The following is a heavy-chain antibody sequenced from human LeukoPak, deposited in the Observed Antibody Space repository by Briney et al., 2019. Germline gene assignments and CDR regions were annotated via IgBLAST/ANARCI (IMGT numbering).Heavy chain of an antibody. J-gene: IGHJ6*03. D-gene: IGHD1-26*01. CDR1: GFTFDDYA. Sequence: RSGGSLRLSCAASGFTFDDYAMHWVRQAPGEGLEGVSLISWDGGSTYYADSVKGRFTISRDDRKNSLYLQMNSLRAEDTALYYCAKDGGSYYSYMDVWGKGTTVTVSS. CDR2: ISWDGGST. CDR3: AKDGGSYYSYMDV. V-gene: IGHV3-43D*03.